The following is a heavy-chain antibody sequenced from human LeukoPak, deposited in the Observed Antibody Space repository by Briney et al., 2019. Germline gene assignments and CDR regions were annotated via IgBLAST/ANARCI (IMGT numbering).Heavy chain of an antibody. Sequence: GGSLRLSCAASEFTFSSYAMNWVRQAPGKGLEWVSSISSSSYIYYADSMRGRFTISRDNAKNSLYLQMNSLRAEDTAVYYCTRGSGYSYGYYYGMDVWGQGTTVTVSS. J-gene: IGHJ6*02. V-gene: IGHV3-21*01. CDR1: EFTFSSYA. CDR3: TRGSGYSYGYYYGMDV. D-gene: IGHD5-18*01. CDR2: ISSSSYI.